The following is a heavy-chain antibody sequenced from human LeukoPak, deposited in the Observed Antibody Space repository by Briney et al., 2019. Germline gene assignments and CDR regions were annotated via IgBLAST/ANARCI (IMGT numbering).Heavy chain of an antibody. CDR1: GFTVSSNC. CDR2: IYSDGST. D-gene: IGHD6-19*01. V-gene: IGHV3-66*01. CDR3: ARFFDSSGWYTYHY. J-gene: IGHJ4*02. Sequence: PGGSLRLSCAASGFTVSSNCMSWVRQAPGKGLEWVSVIYSDGSTYYADSVKGRFTISRDNSKNTLYLQMNSLRAEDTAVYYCARFFDSSGWYTYHYWGQGSLVIVSS.